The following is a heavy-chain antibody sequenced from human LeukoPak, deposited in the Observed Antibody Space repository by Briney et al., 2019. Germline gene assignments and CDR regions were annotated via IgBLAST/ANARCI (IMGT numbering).Heavy chain of an antibody. CDR2: IYSGGST. CDR1: GYTVSSNY. V-gene: IGHV3-53*01. J-gene: IGHJ4*02. Sequence: GGSLRLSCAASGYTVSSNYMSWVRLAPGKGLEWVSVIYSGGSTYYADSVKGRFTISRDNSKNTLYLQMKSLRAEDTAVYYCARVPTTVTTVYFDYWGQGTLVTVSS. D-gene: IGHD4-17*01. CDR3: ARVPTTVTTVYFDY.